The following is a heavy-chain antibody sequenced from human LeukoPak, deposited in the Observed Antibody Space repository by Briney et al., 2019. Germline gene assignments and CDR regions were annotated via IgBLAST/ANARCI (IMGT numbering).Heavy chain of an antibody. CDR1: GFTFSSYA. D-gene: IGHD3-22*01. J-gene: IGHJ5*02. CDR3: AILRGVKSYYYDSSGS. Sequence: PGGSLRLSCAASGFTFSSYAMSWVRQAPGKGLEWVSAISGSGGSTYYADSVKGRFTISRDNSKNTLYLQMNSLRAEDTAVYYCAILRGVKSYYYDSSGSWGQGTLVTVSS. V-gene: IGHV3-23*01. CDR2: ISGSGGST.